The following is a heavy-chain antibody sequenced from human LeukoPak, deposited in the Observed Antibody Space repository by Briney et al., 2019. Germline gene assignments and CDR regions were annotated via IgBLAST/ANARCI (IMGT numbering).Heavy chain of an antibody. CDR1: GDTFSNYA. CDR2: IIPIFGAA. CDR3: ARAGWLQYYYFDY. J-gene: IGHJ4*02. V-gene: IGHV1-69*06. Sequence: ASVKVSCKASGDTFSNYAISWVRQAPGQGLEWMGGIIPIFGAAKYAQKFQGRVTITADTSTSTAYMELSSLRSEDTAVYYCARAGWLQYYYFDYWGQGTLVTVSS. D-gene: IGHD5-24*01.